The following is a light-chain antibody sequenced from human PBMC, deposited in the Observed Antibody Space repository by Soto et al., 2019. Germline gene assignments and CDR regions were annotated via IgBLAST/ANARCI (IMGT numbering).Light chain of an antibody. CDR3: QQDINSLT. CDR2: DAS. Sequence: DIQMTQSPSTLSASVRDRVTITCRASQSISHWSAWYQQKPGKAPKLLIYDASSLESGDPSRFSGSGSGTEFTLTISSLQPDYFATYCYQQDINSLTFGQGTKVDIK. V-gene: IGKV1-5*01. CDR1: QSISHW. J-gene: IGKJ1*01.